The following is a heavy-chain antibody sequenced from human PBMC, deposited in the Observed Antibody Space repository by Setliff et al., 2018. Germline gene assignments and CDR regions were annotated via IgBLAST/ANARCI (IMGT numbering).Heavy chain of an antibody. D-gene: IGHD1-26*01. CDR2: IYYSGSA. J-gene: IGHJ4*02. CDR3: ARLGGVGATILNYFDY. Sequence: PSETLSLTCTVSGGSISSHYWSWIRQPPGKGLEWIGSIYYSGSANYNPSLKSRVTISVDTSKNQVSLKLSSVTAADTAVYYCARLGGVGATILNYFDYWGQGTLVTISS. V-gene: IGHV4-59*08. CDR1: GGSISSHY.